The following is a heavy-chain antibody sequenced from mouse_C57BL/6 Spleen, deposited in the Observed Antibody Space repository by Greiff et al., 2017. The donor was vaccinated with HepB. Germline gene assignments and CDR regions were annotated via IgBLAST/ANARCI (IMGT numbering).Heavy chain of an antibody. CDR1: GYTFTSYW. CDR2: IDPSDSET. D-gene: IGHD1-1*01. V-gene: IGHV1-52*01. Sequence: QVHVKQPGAELVRPGSSVKLSCKASGYTFTSYWMHWVKQRPIQGLEWIGNIDPSDSETHYNQKFKDKATYTVDKSSSTAYMQLSSLTSEDSAVYYCARAYGSSYSFAYWGQGTLVTVSA. J-gene: IGHJ3*01. CDR3: ARAYGSSYSFAY.